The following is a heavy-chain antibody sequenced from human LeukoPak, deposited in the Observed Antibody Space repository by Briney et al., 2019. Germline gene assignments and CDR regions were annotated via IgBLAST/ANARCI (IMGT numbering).Heavy chain of an antibody. D-gene: IGHD2-8*01. V-gene: IGHV4-34*01. J-gene: IGHJ5*02. CDR1: GGSFSGYY. CDR2: ISHSGST. Sequence: SETLSLTCAVYGGSFSGYYWSWIRQPPGKGLEWIGEISHSGSTNYNPSLKSRVTISVDTSKNQFSLKLSSVTAADTAVYYCARYNSLVYAIYNWFDPWGQGTLVTVSS. CDR3: ARYNSLVYAIYNWFDP.